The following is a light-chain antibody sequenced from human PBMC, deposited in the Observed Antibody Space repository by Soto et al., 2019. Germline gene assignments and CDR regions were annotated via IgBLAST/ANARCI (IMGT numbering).Light chain of an antibody. J-gene: IGKJ2*01. CDR2: CAS. V-gene: IGKV3-15*01. CDR1: QSVSSN. CDR3: QQYNNWPQT. Sequence: EIVMTQSPATLSVSPGERATLSCRASQSVSSNLAWYQQKPGQAPRLLIYCASTRATGIPARFSGSGSGTEFTLTISSLKSEDFAVYYCQQYNNWPQTFGQGTKLEIK.